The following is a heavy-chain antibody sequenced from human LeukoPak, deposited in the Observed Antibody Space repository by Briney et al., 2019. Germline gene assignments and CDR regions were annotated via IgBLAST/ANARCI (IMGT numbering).Heavy chain of an antibody. Sequence: GGSLRLSCAASGFTVSSNYMSWVRQAPGKGLEWVSVIYSGGSTYYADSVKGRFTISRDNSKNTLYLQMNSLRAEDTAVYYCAKDQGVYYYYYGMDVWGQGTTVTVSS. D-gene: IGHD3-16*01. J-gene: IGHJ6*02. CDR2: IYSGGST. V-gene: IGHV3-53*05. CDR1: GFTVSSNY. CDR3: AKDQGVYYYYYGMDV.